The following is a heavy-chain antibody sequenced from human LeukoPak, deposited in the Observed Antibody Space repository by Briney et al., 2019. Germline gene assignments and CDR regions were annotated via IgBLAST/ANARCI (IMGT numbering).Heavy chain of an antibody. J-gene: IGHJ4*02. V-gene: IGHV3-7*01. CDR1: GFTFSRYW. Sequence: QPGGSLRLSCVDSGFTFSRYWMSWVRQAPGKGLEWVANIKQDGSEKYYVDSVKGRFTISRDNAKNSLYLQMNSLRAEDTAVYYCARDLAHYDFGYFDYWGQGTLVTVSS. CDR3: ARDLAHYDFGYFDY. D-gene: IGHD3-3*01. CDR2: IKQDGSEK.